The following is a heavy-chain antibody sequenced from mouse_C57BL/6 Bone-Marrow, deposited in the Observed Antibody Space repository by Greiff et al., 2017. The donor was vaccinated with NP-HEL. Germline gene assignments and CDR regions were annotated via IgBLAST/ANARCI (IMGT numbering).Heavy chain of an antibody. CDR2: ISSGGSYT. CDR1: GFTFRSSG. V-gene: IGHV5-6*01. CDR3: ARHPDFDY. J-gene: IGHJ2*01. Sequence: EVQLVESGGDLVKPGGSLKLSCAASGFTFRSSGLSWVRPTPDKRLGWVATISSGGSYTYYPDSVKGRFTITRDNAKNTLYLQMSSLKSEDTAMYYCARHPDFDYWGQGTTLTVSS.